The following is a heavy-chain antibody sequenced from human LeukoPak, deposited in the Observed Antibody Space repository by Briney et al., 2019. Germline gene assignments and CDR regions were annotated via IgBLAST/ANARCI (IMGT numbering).Heavy chain of an antibody. Sequence: SQTLSLTCTVSGGSISSGDYYWSWIRQPPGQGLEWIGYIYYRGCTYYNPSLKSRVIISVDTSKNQFSLKLSSMTAADTAVYCCARERTYYFDYWGQGTQVTVSS. CDR2: IYYRGCT. CDR3: ARERTYYFDY. V-gene: IGHV4-30-4*01. J-gene: IGHJ4*02. CDR1: GGSISSGDYY.